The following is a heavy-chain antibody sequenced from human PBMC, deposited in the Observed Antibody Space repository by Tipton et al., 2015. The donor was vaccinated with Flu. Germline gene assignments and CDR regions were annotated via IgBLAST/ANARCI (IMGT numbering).Heavy chain of an antibody. Sequence: QLVQSGAEVKKPGASVKVSCKASGYTFTSFGINWVRQAPGQGLEWMGWISVYNGDAKYAQKLQGRVTLTTDTSTTTAYMELRSLRSDDTAVYYCARGGAFNFDTSGFFSIWGQGTLVTVSS. V-gene: IGHV1-18*04. CDR1: GYTFTSFG. D-gene: IGHD3-22*01. CDR3: ARGGAFNFDTSGFFSI. CDR2: ISVYNGDA. J-gene: IGHJ4*02.